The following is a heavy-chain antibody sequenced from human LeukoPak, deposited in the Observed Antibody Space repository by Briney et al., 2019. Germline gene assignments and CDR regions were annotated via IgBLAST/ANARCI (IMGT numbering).Heavy chain of an antibody. Sequence: GGSLRLSCAASGFTFSTFWMHWVRQAPGKGLVWVSRVNSDGSSTSYAESVKGQFTISRDNAKNMLYLQMNSLRAEDTAVYYCARRYGMDVWGQGTTVTVSS. V-gene: IGHV3-74*01. CDR2: VNSDGSST. CDR3: ARRYGMDV. CDR1: GFTFSTFW. J-gene: IGHJ6*02.